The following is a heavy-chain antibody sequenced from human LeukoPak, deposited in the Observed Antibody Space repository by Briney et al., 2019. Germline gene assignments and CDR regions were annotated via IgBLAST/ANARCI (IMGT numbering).Heavy chain of an antibody. CDR2: ISSSGSTI. CDR1: GFTFSSYE. J-gene: IGHJ4*02. V-gene: IGHV3-48*03. CDR3: AEADYASGTYGAFDY. Sequence: PGGSLRLSCAASGFTFSSYEMNWVRQAPGKGLEWVSYISSSGSTIYYADPVKGRFTISRDNAKNSLYLQINSLRAEDTAVYYCAEADYASGTYGAFDYWGQGTLVTVSS. D-gene: IGHD3-10*01.